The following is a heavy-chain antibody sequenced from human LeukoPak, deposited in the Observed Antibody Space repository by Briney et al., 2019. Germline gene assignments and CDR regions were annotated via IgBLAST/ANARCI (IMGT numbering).Heavy chain of an antibody. D-gene: IGHD3-9*01. CDR2: ISSDGNNK. CDR1: GFTFSNYA. Sequence: GGSLRLSCAASGFTFSNYAIHWVRQAPGKGLEWVAVISSDGNNKYYTASVKGRFIISRDNSKNTQYLQMNSLRTEDTAVYYCARDPPSYYDILTGHLDYWGQGTLVTVSS. CDR3: ARDPPSYYDILTGHLDY. J-gene: IGHJ4*02. V-gene: IGHV3-30-3*01.